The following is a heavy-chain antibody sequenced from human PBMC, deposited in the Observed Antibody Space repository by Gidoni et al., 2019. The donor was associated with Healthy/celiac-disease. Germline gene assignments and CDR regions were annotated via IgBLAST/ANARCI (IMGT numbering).Heavy chain of an antibody. CDR3: AKDFNFRVSEASYFDY. J-gene: IGHJ4*02. Sequence: QVQLVESGGGVVQPGRSLRLSCAASGFTFSSYGMHWVRQAPGKGLEWVAVISYDGSNKYYADSVKGRFTISRDNSKNTLYLQMNSLRAEDTAVYYCAKDFNFRVSEASYFDYWGQGTLVTVSS. CDR1: GFTFSSYG. V-gene: IGHV3-30*18. CDR2: ISYDGSNK.